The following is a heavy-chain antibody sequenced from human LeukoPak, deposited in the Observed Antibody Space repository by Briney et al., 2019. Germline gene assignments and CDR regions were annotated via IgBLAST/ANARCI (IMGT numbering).Heavy chain of an antibody. Sequence: ASVKVSCKASGYTFTSYEINWVRQATGQGLEWMGWMNPNSGNTGYAQKFQGRVTMTRNTSISTAYMELSSLRSEDTAVYYCARGYCSSTSCSNTGWFDPWGQGTLVTVSS. CDR3: ARGYCSSTSCSNTGWFDP. CDR1: GYTFTSYE. V-gene: IGHV1-8*01. J-gene: IGHJ5*02. D-gene: IGHD2-2*01. CDR2: MNPNSGNT.